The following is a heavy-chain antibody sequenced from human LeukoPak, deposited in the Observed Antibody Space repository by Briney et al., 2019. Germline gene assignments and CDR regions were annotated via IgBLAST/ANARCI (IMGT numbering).Heavy chain of an antibody. CDR3: ARDLNWNDPFDY. J-gene: IGHJ4*02. Sequence: VASVKVSCKASGYTFTSYYMHWVRQAPGQGLEWMGIINPSGGSTSYAQKFQGRVTMTRDTSTNTVYMELSSLRSEDTAVYYCARDLNWNDPFDYWGQGTLVTVSS. D-gene: IGHD1-1*01. V-gene: IGHV1-46*01. CDR1: GYTFTSYY. CDR2: INPSGGST.